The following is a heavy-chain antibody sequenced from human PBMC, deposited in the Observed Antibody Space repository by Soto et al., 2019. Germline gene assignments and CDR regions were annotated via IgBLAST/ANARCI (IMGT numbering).Heavy chain of an antibody. CDR1: GGSISSSSYY. Sequence: QLQLQESGPGLVKPSETLSLTCTVSGGSISSSSYYWGWIRQPPGKGLEWIGSIYYSGSTYYNPSLQSRVTIPVDTSKNQFSLKLSSVTAADTAVYYCARLPSSDSSGYPNYYFDYWGQGTLVTVSS. D-gene: IGHD3-22*01. J-gene: IGHJ4*02. CDR3: ARLPSSDSSGYPNYYFDY. CDR2: IYYSGST. V-gene: IGHV4-39*01.